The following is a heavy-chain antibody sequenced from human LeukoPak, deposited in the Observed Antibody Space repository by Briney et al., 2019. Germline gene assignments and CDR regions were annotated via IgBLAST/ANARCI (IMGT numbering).Heavy chain of an antibody. Sequence: GGSLRLSREASGFIFSDFYMLWFRQSPGTGLVSVSRITSDGSGTTYADSVKGRFTTSRDNAKNTLYLQMDSLRAEDTAVYYCVRDSTFGVDYWGQGTLVTVSS. CDR3: VRDSTFGVDY. V-gene: IGHV3-74*01. J-gene: IGHJ4*02. CDR1: GFIFSDFY. CDR2: ITSDGSGT. D-gene: IGHD3-10*01.